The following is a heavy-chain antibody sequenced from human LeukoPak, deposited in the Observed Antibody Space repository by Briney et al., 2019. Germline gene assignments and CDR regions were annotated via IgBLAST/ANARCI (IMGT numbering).Heavy chain of an antibody. D-gene: IGHD2-15*01. J-gene: IGHJ3*02. CDR1: GFTFSSYA. Sequence: GGSLRLSCAASGFTFSSYAMSRVRQAPGKGLEWVSAISGSGGSTYYADSVKGRFTISRDNSKNTLYLQMNSLRAEDTAVYYCAQQVAAKVNAFDIWGQGTMVTVSS. CDR3: AQQVAAKVNAFDI. CDR2: ISGSGGST. V-gene: IGHV3-23*01.